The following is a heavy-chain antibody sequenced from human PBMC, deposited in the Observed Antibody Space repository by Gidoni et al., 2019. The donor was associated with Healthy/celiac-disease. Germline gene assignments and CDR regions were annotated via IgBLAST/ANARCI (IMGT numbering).Heavy chain of an antibody. J-gene: IGHJ4*02. CDR1: GFTFRSYA. CDR2: ISGSGGST. V-gene: IGHV3-23*01. CDR3: AKDIDGHIVVVTATLDY. D-gene: IGHD2-21*02. Sequence: EVQLLESGGGLVQPGGSLRLSCAASGFTFRSYAMSWVRQAPGKGLEWVSAISGSGGSTYYADSVKGRFTISRDNSKNTLYLQMNSLRAEDTAVYYCAKDIDGHIVVVTATLDYWGQGTLVTVSS.